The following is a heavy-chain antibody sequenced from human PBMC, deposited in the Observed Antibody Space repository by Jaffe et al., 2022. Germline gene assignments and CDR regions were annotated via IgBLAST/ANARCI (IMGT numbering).Heavy chain of an antibody. D-gene: IGHD2-2*01. CDR3: VRGVGRNEVVRWLDP. J-gene: IGHJ5*02. Sequence: EGQLVESGGGLVQPGESLRLSCTASGFTFRTNWMHWVRQAPGKGLVWVSRINSDGLIINYADSVKGRFTISRDNDKNTLHLQMNSLRVEDTAVYYCVRGVGRNEVVRWLDPWGQGTLVTVSS. CDR1: GFTFRTNW. V-gene: IGHV3-74*01. CDR2: INSDGLII.